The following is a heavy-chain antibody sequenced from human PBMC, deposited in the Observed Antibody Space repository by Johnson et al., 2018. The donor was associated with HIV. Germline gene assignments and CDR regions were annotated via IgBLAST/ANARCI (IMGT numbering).Heavy chain of an antibody. CDR3: ASLIVVGDAFDI. Sequence: VQLVESGGGLVQPGGSLRLSCAASGFTFSNAWMSWVRQAPGKGLEWVSYISSSSSTIYYADSVKGRFTISRDNAKNSLYLQMNSRRAEETAVYYCASLIVVGDAFDIWGQGTMVTVSS. V-gene: IGHV3-48*01. CDR2: ISSSSSTI. D-gene: IGHD3-22*01. J-gene: IGHJ3*02. CDR1: GFTFSNAW.